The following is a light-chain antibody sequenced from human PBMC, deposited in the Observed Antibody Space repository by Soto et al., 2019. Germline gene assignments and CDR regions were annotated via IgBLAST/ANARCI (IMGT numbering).Light chain of an antibody. J-gene: IGKJ5*01. V-gene: IGKV1-33*01. Sequence: DIQMTQSPSPLSASVGDRVTITCQASQDISHYLNWYQQKPGKAPKLLIYDVANLQRGVPSRFSGGGSGTHFTFTISSLQAEDIGTYYCQQYDNLPITFGQGTRLEIK. CDR1: QDISHY. CDR2: DVA. CDR3: QQYDNLPIT.